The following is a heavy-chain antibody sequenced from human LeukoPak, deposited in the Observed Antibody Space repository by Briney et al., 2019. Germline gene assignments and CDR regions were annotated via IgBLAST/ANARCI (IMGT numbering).Heavy chain of an antibody. V-gene: IGHV4-34*01. CDR3: ARLADFWSGYYILDY. D-gene: IGHD3-3*01. CDR1: GGSFSGYY. J-gene: IGHJ4*02. CDR2: INHSGST. Sequence: SETLSLTCAVYGGSFSGYYWSWIRQPPGKGLEWIGEINHSGSTNYNPSLKSRVTISVDTSKNQFSLKLSSVTAADTAVYYCARLADFWSGYYILDYWGQGTLVTVSS.